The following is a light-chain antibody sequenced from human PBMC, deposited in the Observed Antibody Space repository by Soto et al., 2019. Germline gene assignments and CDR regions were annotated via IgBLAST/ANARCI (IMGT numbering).Light chain of an antibody. CDR3: GTWDSGLSAGV. J-gene: IGLJ3*02. CDR1: SSNIGNNY. CDR2: ENN. Sequence: QSVLTQPPSVSAAPGQTVTISCSGSSSNIGNNYVSWYQQLPGTAPKLLIYENNLRPSGIPDRFSGSKSGTSATLGITGLQTGDEADYYCGTWDSGLSAGVFGGGTKVTVL. V-gene: IGLV1-51*02.